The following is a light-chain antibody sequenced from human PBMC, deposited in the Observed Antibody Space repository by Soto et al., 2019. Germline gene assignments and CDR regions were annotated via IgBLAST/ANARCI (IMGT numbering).Light chain of an antibody. V-gene: IGLV2-11*01. Sequence: QSVLTQPRSVSGSPGQSVTISCTGTSRDVGAYPYVSWYQQHPDKAPKFIIFDVSKRPSGVPDHFSGSKSGNTASLTISGLQAEDEAEYYCCSYAGTYSYVFGTGTKVTVL. CDR1: SRDVGAYPY. CDR2: DVS. J-gene: IGLJ1*01. CDR3: CSYAGTYSYV.